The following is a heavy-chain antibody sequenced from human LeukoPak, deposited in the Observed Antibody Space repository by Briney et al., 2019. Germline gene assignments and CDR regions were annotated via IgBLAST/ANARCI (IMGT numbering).Heavy chain of an antibody. CDR1: GFTFSSYW. V-gene: IGHV3-74*01. Sequence: GGSLRLSCAASGFTFSSYWMHWVRQAPGKGLVWVSRINGDGSSTGYADSVKGRFTISRDNAKNTLYLQMNSLRADDTAVYYCTIDLMTGFSSGWHFGYWGQGTLVTVSS. CDR3: TIDLMTGFSSGWHFGY. D-gene: IGHD6-19*01. CDR2: INGDGSST. J-gene: IGHJ4*02.